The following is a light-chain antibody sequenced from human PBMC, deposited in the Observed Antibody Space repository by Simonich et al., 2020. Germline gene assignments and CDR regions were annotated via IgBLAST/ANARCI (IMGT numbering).Light chain of an antibody. Sequence: DIVMTQSPASLAVSLGERATINCKSSQSVLYSSNNKNYLACYQQNPGQPPKLLIYWASTRESGVPDRFSGSGSGTDFTLTISSLQAEDVAVYYCQQYYSTPYTFGQGTKLEIK. J-gene: IGKJ2*01. CDR1: QSVLYSSNNKNY. CDR3: QQYYSTPYT. CDR2: WAS. V-gene: IGKV4-1*01.